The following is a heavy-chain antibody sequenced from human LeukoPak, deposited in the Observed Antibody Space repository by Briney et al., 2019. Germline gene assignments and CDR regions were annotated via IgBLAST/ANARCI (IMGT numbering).Heavy chain of an antibody. V-gene: IGHV7-4-1*02. CDR2: INTNTGNP. D-gene: IGHD6-13*01. Sequence: ASVKVSCKASGYTFTNYAVNWVRQAPGQGLEWMGWINTNTGNPTYAKGFTGRFVFSLDTSGSTAYLQISSLKAEDTAVYYCAREGRSGSSWYLANWGQGVLVTVSS. J-gene: IGHJ4*02. CDR1: GYTFTNYA. CDR3: AREGRSGSSWYLAN.